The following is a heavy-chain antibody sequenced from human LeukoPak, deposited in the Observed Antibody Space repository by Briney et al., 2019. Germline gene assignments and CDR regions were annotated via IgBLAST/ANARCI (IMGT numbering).Heavy chain of an antibody. V-gene: IGHV3-43*02. CDR1: GFTFDDYA. CDR3: AKDKGGYSYERHFDY. Sequence: GGSLRLSCAASGFTFDDYAMHWVRQAPGKGLEWVSLISGDGSSTYYADSVKGRFTISRDNSKNSLYLQMNSLRTEDTALYYCAKDKGGYSYERHFDYWGQGTLVTVSS. J-gene: IGHJ4*02. D-gene: IGHD5-18*01. CDR2: ISGDGSST.